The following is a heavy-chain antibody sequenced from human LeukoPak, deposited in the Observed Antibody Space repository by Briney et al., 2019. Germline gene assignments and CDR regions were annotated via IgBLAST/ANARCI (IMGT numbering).Heavy chain of an antibody. Sequence: ASVKVSCKASGYTFTGYYMHWVRQAPGQGVEWMGWINPNSGGTNYPQKFQGRVTMTRDTSISTAYMELSRLRSDDTAVYYCARGAPRGYCSGGSCYSGMDVWGQGTTVTVSS. CDR1: GYTFTGYY. CDR3: ARGAPRGYCSGGSCYSGMDV. J-gene: IGHJ6*02. V-gene: IGHV1-2*02. CDR2: INPNSGGT. D-gene: IGHD2-15*01.